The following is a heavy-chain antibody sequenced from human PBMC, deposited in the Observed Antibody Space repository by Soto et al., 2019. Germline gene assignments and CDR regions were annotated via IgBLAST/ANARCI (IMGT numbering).Heavy chain of an antibody. CDR2: ISGRGDST. V-gene: IGHV3-23*01. D-gene: IGHD3-22*01. J-gene: IGHJ4*02. Sequence: GSLRLSCATPGITFSSYAMSWVRQAPGKGLEWVSAISGRGDSTYYADSVKGRFTISRDNSKNTLYLQMNSLRAEDTAVYYCAKDYHDSSGYYYGDDYWGQGTLVTVSS. CDR1: GITFSSYA. CDR3: AKDYHDSSGYYYGDDY.